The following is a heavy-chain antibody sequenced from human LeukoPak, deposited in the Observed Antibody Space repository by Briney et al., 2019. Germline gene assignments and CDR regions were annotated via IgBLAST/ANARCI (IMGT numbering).Heavy chain of an antibody. D-gene: IGHD6-19*01. Sequence: PSETLSLTCTVSGGSIRSSSYFWGWVRQPPGKGLEWIASIYHSGSSFYNPSLQSRVTISVDTSKNQLSLKLRSVTATDTAVYYCARPAVTGTSPDWYFDLWGRGTLVTVSS. CDR3: ARPAVTGTSPDWYFDL. CDR1: GGSIRSSSYF. V-gene: IGHV4-39*01. J-gene: IGHJ2*01. CDR2: IYHSGSS.